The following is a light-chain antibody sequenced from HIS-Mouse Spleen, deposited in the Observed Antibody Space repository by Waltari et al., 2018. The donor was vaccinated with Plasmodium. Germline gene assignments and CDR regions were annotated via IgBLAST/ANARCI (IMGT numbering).Light chain of an antibody. CDR1: SSDVGSYNL. J-gene: IGLJ2*01. V-gene: IGLV2-23*01. CDR2: EGS. Sequence: QSALTQPASVSGSPGQSITISCTGTSSDVGSYNLVSLYQQHPGKAPKLMIYEGSKRPSGGANRVSGSKYGNTASQTISGLQAEEEAEYYCCSYAGSSRVGVFGGGTKLTGL. CDR3: CSYAGSSRVGV.